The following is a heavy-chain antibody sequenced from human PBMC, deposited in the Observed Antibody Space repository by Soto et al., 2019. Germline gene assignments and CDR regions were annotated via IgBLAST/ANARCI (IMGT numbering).Heavy chain of an antibody. D-gene: IGHD3-22*01. V-gene: IGHV3-30-3*01. CDR2: ISYDGSNK. Sequence: HPGGSLRLSCAASGVTFGSYAMHWVGQGPGKGLEWVAVISYDGSNKYYADSVKGRFTISRDNSKNTLYLQMNSLRAEDTAVYYCARDGLTEYYDSSGSLLFDYWGQGTLVTVAS. J-gene: IGHJ4*02. CDR3: ARDGLTEYYDSSGSLLFDY. CDR1: GVTFGSYA.